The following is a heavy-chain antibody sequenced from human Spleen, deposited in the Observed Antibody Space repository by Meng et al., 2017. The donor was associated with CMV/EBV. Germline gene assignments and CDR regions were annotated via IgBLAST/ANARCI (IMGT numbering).Heavy chain of an antibody. CDR3: AKEVFRGAFSAFDI. D-gene: IGHD3-10*01. CDR2: ITGSGGST. CDR1: GFSFSHYA. J-gene: IGHJ3*02. Sequence: GGSLRLSCAASGFSFSHYAMSWVRQAPGKGLKWVSTITGSGGSTSYADSVEGRFSISRDNSEKMVHLQMNSLRIEDMAVYYCAKEVFRGAFSAFDIWGQGTTVTVSS. V-gene: IGHV3-23*01.